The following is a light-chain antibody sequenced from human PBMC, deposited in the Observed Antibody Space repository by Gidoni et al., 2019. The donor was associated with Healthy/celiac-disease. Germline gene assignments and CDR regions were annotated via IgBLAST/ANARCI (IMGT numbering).Light chain of an antibody. CDR2: GAS. V-gene: IGKV1-33*01. Sequence: DIQMTLSPSPLSASVGDRVTITCQASQGISNNLNWYQQKPGKAPKLLIYGASNLETGVPARFSGSGSGTEFTFTISSLQPEDIATYYCQQYDNLPPGTFGQGTRLEIK. CDR3: QQYDNLPPGT. J-gene: IGKJ5*01. CDR1: QGISNN.